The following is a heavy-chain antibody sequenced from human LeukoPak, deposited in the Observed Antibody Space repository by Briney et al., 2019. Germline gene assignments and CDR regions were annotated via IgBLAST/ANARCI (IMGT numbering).Heavy chain of an antibody. D-gene: IGHD3-10*01. CDR2: ISAYNGNT. CDR3: ARVAHYYGSGSYSDDAFDI. V-gene: IGHV1-18*01. Sequence: ASVKVSCKASGYTFTSYGISWVRQAPGQGLEWMGWISAYNGNTNYAQKLQGRVTMTTDTSTSTAYMELRSLRSDDTAVYYCARVAHYYGSGSYSDDAFDIWGQGTMVTVSS. J-gene: IGHJ3*02. CDR1: GYTFTSYG.